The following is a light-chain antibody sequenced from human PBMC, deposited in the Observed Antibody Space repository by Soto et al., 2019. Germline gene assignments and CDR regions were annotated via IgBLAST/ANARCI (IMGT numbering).Light chain of an antibody. CDR2: DAS. CDR3: QQRSSSVT. CDR1: QSVGSY. Sequence: EVVLTQSPATLSLSPEERATLSCRASQSVGSYLAWYQQKPGQAPRLLIYDASTRATGIPARFSGSGSGTDFTLTISSLEPEDFAVYYCQQRSSSVTFGGGTKVEIK. J-gene: IGKJ4*01. V-gene: IGKV3-11*01.